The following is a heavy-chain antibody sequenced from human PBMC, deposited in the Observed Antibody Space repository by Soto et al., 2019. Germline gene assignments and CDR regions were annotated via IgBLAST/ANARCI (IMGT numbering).Heavy chain of an antibody. J-gene: IGHJ6*03. CDR2: ISAYNGNT. V-gene: IGHV1-18*01. D-gene: IGHD3-16*01. CDR1: GYTFTSYG. CDR3: EGGLKATECYMDV. Sequence: QVQLVQSGAEVKKPGASVKVSCKASGYTFTSYGISWVRQAPGQGLEWMGWISAYNGNTNYAQKLQGRVTMTTQTSTSTAYMELRSMSSDDTGVYYCEGGLKATECYMDVWGKGTTVTVSS.